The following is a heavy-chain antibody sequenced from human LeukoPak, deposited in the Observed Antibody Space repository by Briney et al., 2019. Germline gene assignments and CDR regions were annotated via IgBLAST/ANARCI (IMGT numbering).Heavy chain of an antibody. Sequence: SETLSLTCTVSGGSISSYYWSWIRQPPGKGLEWIGYIYYSGSTNYNPSLKSRVTISVDTSKNQFSLKLSSVTAADTAVYYCARRGDYYDSSGYDYWGQGTLVTVSS. CDR2: IYYSGST. CDR1: GGSISSYY. CDR3: ARRGDYYDSSGYDY. D-gene: IGHD3-22*01. J-gene: IGHJ4*02. V-gene: IGHV4-59*08.